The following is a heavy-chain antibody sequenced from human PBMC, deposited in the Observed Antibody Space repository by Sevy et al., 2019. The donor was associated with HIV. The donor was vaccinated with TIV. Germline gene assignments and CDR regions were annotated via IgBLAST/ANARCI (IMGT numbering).Heavy chain of an antibody. CDR3: AGVWGSSSSFYIDS. V-gene: IGHV4-59*01. J-gene: IGHJ4*02. D-gene: IGHD6-6*01. Sequence: SETLSLSCSVSGGSISRYYWNWIRQTPGKRLEWIGYILYSGSTTYNPSLKSRVTISVDTSKKEFSLKLKSVTAADTAIYYCAGVWGSSSSFYIDSWGQGRLVTVSS. CDR1: GGSISRYY. CDR2: ILYSGST.